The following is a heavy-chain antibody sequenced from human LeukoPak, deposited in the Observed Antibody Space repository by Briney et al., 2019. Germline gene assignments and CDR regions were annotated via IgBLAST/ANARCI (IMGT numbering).Heavy chain of an antibody. CDR1: GFTVSSNY. CDR2: IYSGGST. J-gene: IGHJ4*02. D-gene: IGHD6-13*01. Sequence: GGSLRLSCAASGFTVSSNYMSWVRQAPGKGLEWVSAIYSGGSTYYADSVKGRFTISRDNSKNTLYLQMNSLRAEDTAVYYCARGYSSSWYYFDYWGQGTLVTVSS. CDR3: ARGYSSSWYYFDY. V-gene: IGHV3-53*01.